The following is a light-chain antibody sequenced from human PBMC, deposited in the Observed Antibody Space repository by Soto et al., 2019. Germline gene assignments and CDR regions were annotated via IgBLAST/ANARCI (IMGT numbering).Light chain of an antibody. V-gene: IGKV3-11*01. Sequence: EIVLTQSPATLSLSPGERATLSCRASQSVSSYLAWYQQKPGQAPRLLMYGASSRATGIPDRFRGSGSGTDFTLTISSLQPEDFATYYCQQVNSYPLTFGGGTKVDIK. CDR2: GAS. CDR3: QQVNSYPLT. CDR1: QSVSSY. J-gene: IGKJ4*01.